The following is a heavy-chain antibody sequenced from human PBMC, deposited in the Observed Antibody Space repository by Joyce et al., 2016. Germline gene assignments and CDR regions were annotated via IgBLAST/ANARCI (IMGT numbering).Heavy chain of an antibody. CDR3: ARSSYTNGIFDY. CDR1: GFTFSSYS. V-gene: IGHV3-21*01. CDR2: LSSSSSYI. J-gene: IGHJ4*02. Sequence: EAQLVESGGGLVKPGGSLRLSCAASGFTFSSYSMSWVRQAPGKGLEWVSSLSSSSSYIKYTDSVKGRFTISRDNAKNSLYLQMNSLRVEDTAVYYCARSSYTNGIFDYWGQGTLVTVSS. D-gene: IGHD2-8*01.